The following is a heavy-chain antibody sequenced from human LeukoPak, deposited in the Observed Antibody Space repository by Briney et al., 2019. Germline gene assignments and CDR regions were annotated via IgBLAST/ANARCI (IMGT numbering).Heavy chain of an antibody. D-gene: IGHD3-10*01. CDR1: GGSISSYY. V-gene: IGHV4-59*01. Sequence: KPSETLSLTCTVSGGSISSYYWSWIRQPPGKGLEWIGYIYYSGSTNYNPSLKSRVTISVDTPKNQFSLKLSSVTAADTAVYYCATSLMVRGVISPLFDYWGQGTLVTVSS. CDR2: IYYSGST. J-gene: IGHJ4*02. CDR3: ATSLMVRGVISPLFDY.